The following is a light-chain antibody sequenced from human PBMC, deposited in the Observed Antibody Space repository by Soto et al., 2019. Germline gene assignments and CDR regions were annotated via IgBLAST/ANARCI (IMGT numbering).Light chain of an antibody. CDR1: QGMSSY. V-gene: IGKV1-9*01. CDR3: QQVNTYPWT. Sequence: DIRLTQSPPFLSASVGDRVTITCRASQGMSSYLAWYQQKPWKAPQLLIYAASTLQSGVPSRLSGSGSGTEFTLTISSLQPADFTTYYCQQVNTYPWTFGQGTQVEIK. CDR2: AAS. J-gene: IGKJ1*01.